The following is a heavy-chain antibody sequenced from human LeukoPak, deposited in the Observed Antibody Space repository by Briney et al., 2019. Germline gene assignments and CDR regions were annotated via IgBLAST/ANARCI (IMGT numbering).Heavy chain of an antibody. D-gene: IGHD3-9*01. Sequence: PSETLSLTCTVSGGSIRSYYRSWIRQPPGKGLEWVGYIYDSGSTSYNPSLKSRVTISVDTSKNQFSLKVTSVTAADTAVYYCARSKDILTGYCFDYWGQGTLVTVSS. V-gene: IGHV4-59*01. J-gene: IGHJ4*02. CDR1: GGSIRSYY. CDR3: ARSKDILTGYCFDY. CDR2: IYDSGST.